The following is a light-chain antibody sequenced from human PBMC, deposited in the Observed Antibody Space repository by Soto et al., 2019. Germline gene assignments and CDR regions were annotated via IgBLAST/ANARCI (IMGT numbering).Light chain of an antibody. CDR3: QSYDSSLSAWV. CDR1: NSNIGAGYD. V-gene: IGLV1-40*01. Sequence: QSVLTQPPSVSGAPGQRVTISCTGSNSNIGAGYDVHWYQHLPGTAPKLLIYGNSNRPSGVPDRFSGSKSGTSASLAITGLQAEDDADYYCQSYDSSLSAWVFGGGTKLTVL. CDR2: GNS. J-gene: IGLJ3*02.